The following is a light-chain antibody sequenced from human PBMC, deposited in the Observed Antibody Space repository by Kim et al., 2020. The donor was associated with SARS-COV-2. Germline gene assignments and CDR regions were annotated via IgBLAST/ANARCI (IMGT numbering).Light chain of an antibody. V-gene: IGKV3-20*01. CDR1: QSVSTS. J-gene: IGKJ4*01. CDR3: QQYGSSPLT. CDR2: GAT. Sequence: LSPGERSAPPCRASQSVSTSFAWYKHKSGQAPRLRIFGATNRASGIPDRFSGSGSGTDFTLTISRLEPEDFALYYCQQYGSSPLTFGGGTKVDIK.